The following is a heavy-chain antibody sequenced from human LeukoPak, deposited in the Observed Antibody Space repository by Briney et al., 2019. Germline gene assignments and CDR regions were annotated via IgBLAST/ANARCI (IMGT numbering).Heavy chain of an antibody. D-gene: IGHD5-12*01. CDR2: INTGNGNT. CDR1: GYTFTNYA. V-gene: IGHV1-3*04. CDR3: ARVGYSGYDGRPVFNY. Sequence: GASVKVSCKASGYTFTNYALHWVRQAPGQRLEWMGWINTGNGNTKYSQKFQGRVTITRATSASTAYMELSSLRSEDTAVYYCARVGYSGYDGRPVFNYWGQGTLVTVSS. J-gene: IGHJ4*02.